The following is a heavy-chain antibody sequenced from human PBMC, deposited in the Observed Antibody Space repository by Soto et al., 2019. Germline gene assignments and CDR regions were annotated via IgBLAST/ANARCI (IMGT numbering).Heavy chain of an antibody. CDR2: ISKGGSNL. CDR3: AREVEYTSAFGISSSFDY. J-gene: IGHJ4*02. CDR1: GFTLSSYA. V-gene: IGHV3-30-3*01. D-gene: IGHD6-19*01. Sequence: GGSLRLSCAASGFTLSSYAIHWVRQAPGKGLEWVTVISKGGSNLYFADSVKGRFTISRDNSKNTLYLQMNSLRSEDTAVYYCAREVEYTSAFGISSSFDYWGQGTLVTVSS.